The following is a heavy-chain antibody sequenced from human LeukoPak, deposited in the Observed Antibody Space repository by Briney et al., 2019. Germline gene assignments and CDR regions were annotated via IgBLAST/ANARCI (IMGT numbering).Heavy chain of an antibody. Sequence: GGSLRLSCAAYGFTFRSYAMHWVRQAPGKGLEWVAVISYDGSNKYYADSVKVRFTISRDNSKNTLYLQMNSLRAEDTAVYYCASGGGSYLLSGFIDYWGQGTLVTVSS. D-gene: IGHD1-26*01. CDR3: ASGGGSYLLSGFIDY. J-gene: IGHJ4*02. V-gene: IGHV3-30-3*01. CDR2: ISYDGSNK. CDR1: GFTFRSYA.